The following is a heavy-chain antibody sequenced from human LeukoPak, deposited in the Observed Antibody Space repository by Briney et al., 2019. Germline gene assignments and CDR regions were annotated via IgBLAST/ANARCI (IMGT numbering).Heavy chain of an antibody. CDR3: AKTVIAHYYYMDV. J-gene: IGHJ6*03. CDR2: ISGSGGST. D-gene: IGHD2-21*01. CDR1: GFTFSSYA. Sequence: GGSLRLSCSASGFTFSSYAMSWVRQAPGKGLEWVSAISGSGGSTYYADSVKGRFTISRDNSKNTLYLQMNSLRAEDTAVYYCAKTVIAHYYYMDVWGKGTTVTVSS. V-gene: IGHV3-23*01.